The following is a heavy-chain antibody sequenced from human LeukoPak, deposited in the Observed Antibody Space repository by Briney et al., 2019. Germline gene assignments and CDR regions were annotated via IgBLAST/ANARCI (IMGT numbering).Heavy chain of an antibody. J-gene: IGHJ4*02. D-gene: IGHD4-23*01. V-gene: IGHV3-64*01. Sequence: PGGSLRLSCAASGFAFSNYAMHWVRQAPGKGLEYVSAISDNGGTTYYAKSLKGRFTIFRDNSKNTLYLQMGSLRTEDMAVYYCARDGRSYGGNSGDFDYWGQGTLVTVSS. CDR2: ISDNGGTT. CDR1: GFAFSNYA. CDR3: ARDGRSYGGNSGDFDY.